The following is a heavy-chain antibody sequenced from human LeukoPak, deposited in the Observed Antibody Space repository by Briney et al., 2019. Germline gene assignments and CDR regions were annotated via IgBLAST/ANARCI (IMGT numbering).Heavy chain of an antibody. V-gene: IGHV3-30*03. D-gene: IGHD1-7*01. J-gene: IGHJ3*02. CDR3: ARTLNYPFDI. CDR1: GFAFSNYD. Sequence: GGSLRLSCAALGFAFSNYDMHWVRQAPAKGLEWVALISYDGTHKYHADSVKGRFTISRDDSRNTLYLQMNSLRAEDTAVYYCARTLNYPFDIWGQGTMVTVSS. CDR2: ISYDGTHK.